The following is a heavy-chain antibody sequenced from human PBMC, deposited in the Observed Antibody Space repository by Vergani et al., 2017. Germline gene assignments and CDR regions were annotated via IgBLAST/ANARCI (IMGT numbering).Heavy chain of an antibody. J-gene: IGHJ6*02. V-gene: IGHV1-69*01. CDR2: IIPIFGTA. Sequence: QVQLVQSGAEVKKPGSSVKVSCKASGGTFSSYAISWVRQAPGQGLEWMGGIIPIFGTANYAQKFQGRVTITADESTSTAYMELSSLRSEDTAVYYCAKDLHPWATTYYYGMDVWGQGTTVTVSS. CDR1: GGTFSSYA. D-gene: IGHD1-1*01. CDR3: AKDLHPWATTYYYGMDV.